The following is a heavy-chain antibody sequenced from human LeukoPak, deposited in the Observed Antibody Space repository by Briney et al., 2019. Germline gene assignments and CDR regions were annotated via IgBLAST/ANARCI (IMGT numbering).Heavy chain of an antibody. D-gene: IGHD3-10*01. CDR2: IYYSGST. Sequence: SETLSLTCTVSGGSMSSNTYYWGWIRQPPGKGLEWIGTIYYSGSTYYNPSLKSRVTISADTSKNQFSLKLSSVTAADTAVYYCARAKKLWFGELFDYWGQGTLVTVSS. V-gene: IGHV4-39*01. CDR1: GGSMSSNTYY. J-gene: IGHJ4*02. CDR3: ARAKKLWFGELFDY.